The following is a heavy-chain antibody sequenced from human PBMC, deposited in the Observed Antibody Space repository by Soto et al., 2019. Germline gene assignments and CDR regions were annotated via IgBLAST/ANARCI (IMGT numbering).Heavy chain of an antibody. D-gene: IGHD1-26*01. J-gene: IGHJ5*02. CDR3: LKYSGRPSTPVA. CDR1: GFIFSDSA. CDR2: VAEKTGSYAT. Sequence: EVPLVESGGGLVQPGGSLKLSCATSGFIFSDSAVHWVRQASGKGLEWVGRVAEKTGSYATTYGASVKGRFTISRDESKTTAYLQINSLKIEDTAVYYCLKYSGRPSTPVALGQGTLVTVSS. V-gene: IGHV3-73*02.